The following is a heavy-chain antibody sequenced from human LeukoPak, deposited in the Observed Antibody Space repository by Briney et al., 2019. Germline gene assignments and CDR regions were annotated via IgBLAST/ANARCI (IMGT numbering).Heavy chain of an antibody. V-gene: IGHV3-21*01. Sequence: GGSLRLSCAASGFTFSSYSMNWDRQAPGKGLEWVSSISSSSSYIYYADSVKGRFTISRDNAKNSLYLQMNSLRAEDTAVYYCATYYDYVWGSSYYFDYWGQGTLVTVSS. J-gene: IGHJ4*02. CDR1: GFTFSSYS. CDR2: ISSSSSYI. CDR3: ATYYDYVWGSSYYFDY. D-gene: IGHD3-16*01.